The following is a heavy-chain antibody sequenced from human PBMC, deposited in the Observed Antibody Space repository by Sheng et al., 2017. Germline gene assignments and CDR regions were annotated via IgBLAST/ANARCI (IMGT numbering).Heavy chain of an antibody. V-gene: IGHV1-18*01. J-gene: IGHJ6*03. CDR1: GYTFSSYG. CDR2: ISTYNGDT. CDR3: ARDGVRGAFHYYYMDV. Sequence: QVQLVQSGAEVKKPGASVKVSCKASGYTFSSYGISWVRQAPGQGLEWMGWISTYNGDTNFPKKFQGRVTMTTDTSTRTAYMELRSLRSDDTAVYYCARDGVRGAFHYYYMDVWGEGTTVTVSS. D-gene: IGHD3-10*01.